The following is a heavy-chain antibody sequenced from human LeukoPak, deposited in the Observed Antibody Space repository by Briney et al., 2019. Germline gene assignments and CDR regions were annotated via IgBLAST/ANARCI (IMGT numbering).Heavy chain of an antibody. CDR3: ARQEYDFWSGYYVGIIPGPTYDWFDP. Sequence: SETLSLTCTFSGGSISSSSYYWGWIRQPPGKGLEWIGSIYYSGSTYYNPSLKSRVTISVDTSKNQFSLKLSSVTAADTAVYYCARQEYDFWSGYYVGIIPGPTYDWFDPWGQGTLVTVSS. J-gene: IGHJ5*02. D-gene: IGHD3-3*01. CDR1: GGSISSSSYY. V-gene: IGHV4-39*01. CDR2: IYYSGST.